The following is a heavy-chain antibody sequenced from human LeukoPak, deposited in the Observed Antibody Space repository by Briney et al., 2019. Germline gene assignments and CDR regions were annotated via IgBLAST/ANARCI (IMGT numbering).Heavy chain of an antibody. CDR2: LHRDGST. D-gene: IGHD7-27*01. Sequence: PGGPLSLPVAASGLTVGGNYVTGVRRPPGRGLEWVSILHRDGSTFYTDSVKGRFTFSRDNSKNTVFLQMNSLRVEDTAVYYCARVLNPTTGGAFDIWGLGTMVTVSS. CDR3: ARVLNPTTGGAFDI. V-gene: IGHV3-53*03. CDR1: GLTVGGNY. J-gene: IGHJ3*02.